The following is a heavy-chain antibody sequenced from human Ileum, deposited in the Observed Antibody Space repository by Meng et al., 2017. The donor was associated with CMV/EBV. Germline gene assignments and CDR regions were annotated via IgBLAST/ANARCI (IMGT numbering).Heavy chain of an antibody. V-gene: IGHV3-30-3*01. J-gene: IGHJ4*02. CDR1: GLTFSIYA. D-gene: IGHD1-26*01. CDR2: ISSDGGIK. Sequence: QVQLVESGGGVVQPGRSLRLSRAASGLTFSIYAMHWVRQAPGKGLEWLAVISSDGGIKIYADSVKGRFTTSRDNSKNTVSLQMDSLRGEDTAVYYCASSQSGSYEAYLDYWGQGTLVTVAS. CDR3: ASSQSGSYEAYLDY.